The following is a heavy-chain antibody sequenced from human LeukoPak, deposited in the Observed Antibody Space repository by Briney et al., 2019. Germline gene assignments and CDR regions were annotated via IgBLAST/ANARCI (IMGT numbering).Heavy chain of an antibody. Sequence: GGSLRLSCVASGFTFSSYSMNWVRQAPGKGLEWVSYISNSSNTIYNAESVKGRFTISRDNSKNTLYLQMNSLRAEDTAVYYCAREDCSSTSCLDAAIDYWGQRTLVTVSS. V-gene: IGHV3-48*01. D-gene: IGHD2-2*01. CDR3: AREDCSSTSCLDAAIDY. CDR1: GFTFSSYS. CDR2: ISNSSNTI. J-gene: IGHJ4*02.